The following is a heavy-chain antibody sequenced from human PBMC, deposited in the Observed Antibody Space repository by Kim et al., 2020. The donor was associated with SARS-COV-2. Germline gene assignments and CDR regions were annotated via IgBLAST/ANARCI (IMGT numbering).Heavy chain of an antibody. CDR3: ARDGAVDY. Sequence: SSYIYYADSVTGRFTISRDKAKNSLYLQMNSLRAEDTAVYYCARDGAVDYWGQGTLVTVSS. CDR2: SSYI. J-gene: IGHJ4*02. D-gene: IGHD3-16*01. V-gene: IGHV3-21*01.